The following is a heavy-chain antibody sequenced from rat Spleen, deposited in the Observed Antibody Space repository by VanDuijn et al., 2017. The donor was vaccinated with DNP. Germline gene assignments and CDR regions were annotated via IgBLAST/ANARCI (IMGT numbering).Heavy chain of an antibody. CDR1: GFSLTSYG. CDR2: ISSGGST. V-gene: IGHV2S8*01. J-gene: IGHJ4*01. D-gene: IGHD1-9*01. CDR3: ARYYGYNYYAMDA. Sequence: QVQLKESGPGLVQASQTLSLTCTVSGFSLTSYGVSWVRQPPGKCLEWIAAISSGGSTYYNSALKSRLRISRDTSKSQVFLKMNSLQTEDTAMYFCARYYGYNYYAMDAWGQGTSVTVSS.